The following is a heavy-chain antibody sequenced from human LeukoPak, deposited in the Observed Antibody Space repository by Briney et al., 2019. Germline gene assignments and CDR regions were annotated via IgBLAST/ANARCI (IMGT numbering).Heavy chain of an antibody. J-gene: IGHJ4*02. Sequence: GSLRLSCAASGFTVSSNYMSWVRQAPGKGLEWVSVIYSGGSTYYADSVRGRFTISRDNSKNTLYLQMNSLEAEDTAVYYCARVSYYDSSGYYFLSYVDYWGQGTLVTVSS. CDR3: ARVSYYDSSGYYFLSYVDY. CDR2: IYSGGST. CDR1: GFTVSSNY. V-gene: IGHV3-53*01. D-gene: IGHD3-22*01.